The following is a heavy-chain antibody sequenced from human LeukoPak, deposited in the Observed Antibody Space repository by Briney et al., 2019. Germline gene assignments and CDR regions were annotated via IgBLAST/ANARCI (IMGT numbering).Heavy chain of an antibody. CDR3: ARVIVGSSSWTFYYYYYGMDG. V-gene: IGHV3-7*01. D-gene: IGHD6-13*01. Sequence: PGGSLTLSCAASGFTFSSYWMSWVRQAPGKGREWVANIKQGGSEKYYVNSVKGRFTIPRGNAKNSLYLQMNSLRAEHTAVYYCARVIVGSSSWTFYYYYYGMDGGGQAPTVTVS. J-gene: IGHJ6*02. CDR2: IKQGGSEK. CDR1: GFTFSSYW.